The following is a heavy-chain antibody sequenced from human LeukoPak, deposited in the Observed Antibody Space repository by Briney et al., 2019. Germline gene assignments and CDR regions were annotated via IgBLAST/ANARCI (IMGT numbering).Heavy chain of an antibody. CDR3: AREGLLTYPFDI. CDR1: GYTFTGYY. CDR2: INSSGGST. V-gene: IGHV1-46*01. Sequence: ASVKVSCRASGYTFTGYYMHWVRQAPGQGLEWMGIINSSGGSTSYAQKFQGRVTMTRDMSTSTVYMELSSLRSEDTAVYYCAREGLLTYPFDIWGQGTMVTVSS. J-gene: IGHJ3*02. D-gene: IGHD3-9*01.